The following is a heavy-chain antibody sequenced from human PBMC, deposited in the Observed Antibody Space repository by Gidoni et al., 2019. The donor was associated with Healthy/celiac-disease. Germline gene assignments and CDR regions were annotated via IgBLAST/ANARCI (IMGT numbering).Heavy chain of an antibody. V-gene: IGHV4-59*01. J-gene: IGHJ3*02. Sequence: QVQLQESGPGLVKPSETLSLTCTVSGGSISSYYWRWIRQPPGKGLEWIGYIYYSGSTNYNPSLKSRVTISVDTSKNQFSLKLSSVTAADTAVYYCARDSVGENDAFDTWGQGTMVTVSS. CDR3: ARDSVGENDAFDT. CDR2: IYYSGST. CDR1: GGSISSYY. D-gene: IGHD2-15*01.